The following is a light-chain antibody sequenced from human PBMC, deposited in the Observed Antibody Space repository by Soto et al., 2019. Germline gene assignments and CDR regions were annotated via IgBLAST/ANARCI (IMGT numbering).Light chain of an antibody. J-gene: IGLJ3*02. V-gene: IGLV8-61*01. CDR3: VLYMGSGTWV. CDR1: SGSVSTNYY. CDR2: NTY. Sequence: QTVVTQEPSFSVSPGGTVTLTCGLSSGSVSTNYYPAWYQQAPDQAPRTLIYNTYTRSSGVPDRFSGSILGTKAALTITGAQADDESDYYCVLYMGSGTWVFGGGTKLTVL.